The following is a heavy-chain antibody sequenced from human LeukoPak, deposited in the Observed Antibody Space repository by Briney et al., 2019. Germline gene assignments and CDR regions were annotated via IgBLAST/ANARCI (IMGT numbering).Heavy chain of an antibody. J-gene: IGHJ4*02. CDR1: GFTFSTYA. D-gene: IGHD1-1*01. CDR2: ISSNGGNT. V-gene: IGHV3-64*02. Sequence: PGGSLRLSCAASGFTFSTYAMHWVRQAPGKGLEYVSAISSNGGNTYYEDSVKGRFTISRDNSKNTLYLQMGSLRAEDMAVYYCARDPGRERNGDFDYWGQGTLVTVSS. CDR3: ARDPGRERNGDFDY.